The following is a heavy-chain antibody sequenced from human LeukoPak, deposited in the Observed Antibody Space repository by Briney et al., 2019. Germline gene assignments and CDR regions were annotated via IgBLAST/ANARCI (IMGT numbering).Heavy chain of an antibody. CDR1: GGTFSSYA. J-gene: IGHJ4*02. CDR3: ARDLEEGDFGVD. Sequence: SVTVSCTASGGTFSSYAISWVRQAPGQGLEWMGGIIPIFGTANYAQKFQGRVTITADESTSTAYMELSSLRSEDTAVYYCARDLEEGDFGVDWGQGTLVTVSS. CDR2: IIPIFGTA. V-gene: IGHV1-69*13. D-gene: IGHD3-16*01.